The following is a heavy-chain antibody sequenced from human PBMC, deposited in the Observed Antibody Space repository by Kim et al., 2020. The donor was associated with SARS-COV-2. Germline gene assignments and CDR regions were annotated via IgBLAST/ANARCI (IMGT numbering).Heavy chain of an antibody. CDR2: GNP. J-gene: IGHJ3*02. Sequence: GNPTYAQGFTGRFVLSLDTSVSTAYLQISSLKAEDTAVYYCAGIQDAFDIWGQGTMVTVSS. V-gene: IGHV7-4-1*02. D-gene: IGHD5-18*01. CDR3: AGIQDAFDI.